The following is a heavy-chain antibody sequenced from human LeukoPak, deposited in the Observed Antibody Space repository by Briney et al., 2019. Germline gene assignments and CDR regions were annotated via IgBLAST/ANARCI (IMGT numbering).Heavy chain of an antibody. CDR2: ISGSGGST. CDR3: AKDQQLWSSHRDY. Sequence: GGSLRLSCAASGFTFSTYAMSWVRQAPGKGLEWVSAISGSGGSTYYADSVKGRFTISRDNSKNTLYLQMNSLRAEDTAVYYCAKDQQLWSSHRDYWGQGTLVTVSS. CDR1: GFTFSTYA. D-gene: IGHD5-18*01. V-gene: IGHV3-23*01. J-gene: IGHJ4*02.